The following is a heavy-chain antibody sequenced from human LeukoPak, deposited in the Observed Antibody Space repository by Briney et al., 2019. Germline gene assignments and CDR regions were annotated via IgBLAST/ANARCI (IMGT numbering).Heavy chain of an antibody. CDR2: IFPGDSDT. V-gene: IGHV5-51*01. D-gene: IGHD3-16*01. CDR1: GYSFTSYW. J-gene: IGHJ4*02. Sequence: GESLKISCKGSGYSFTSYWIAWVRQLPGKGLEWMGIIFPGDSDTRYNPSFQGQVTISADKSISTAYLQWSSLKASDTAMYYCARSRGAYSYFDYWGQGTLVTVSS. CDR3: ARSRGAYSYFDY.